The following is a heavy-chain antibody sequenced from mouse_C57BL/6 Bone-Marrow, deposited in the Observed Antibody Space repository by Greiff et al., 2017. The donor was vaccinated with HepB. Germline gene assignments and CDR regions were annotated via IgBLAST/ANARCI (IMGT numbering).Heavy chain of an antibody. CDR2: FYPGSGSI. CDR3: ARHEEEALLWSKPYWYFEV. V-gene: IGHV1-62-2*01. Sequence: VQLQQSGAELVKPGASVKLSCKASGYTFTEYTIHWVKQRSGQGLEWIGWFYPGSGSIKYNEKFKDKATLTADKSSSTVYMELSRLTSEDSAVYFCARHEEEALLWSKPYWYFEVWGTGTTVTVSS. CDR1: GYTFTEYT. D-gene: IGHD2-10*01. J-gene: IGHJ1*03.